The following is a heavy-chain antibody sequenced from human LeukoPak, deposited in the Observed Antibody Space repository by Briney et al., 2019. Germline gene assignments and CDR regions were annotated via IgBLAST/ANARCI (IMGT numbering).Heavy chain of an antibody. J-gene: IGHJ5*02. V-gene: IGHV3-23*01. Sequence: GSLRLSCAASGFTFSSYAMSWVRQAPGKGLEWVSAISGSGGSTYYADSVKGRFTISRDNSKNTLYLQMNSLRAEATAVYYCAMAYDFWSGSLTWGQGTLVTVSS. CDR1: GFTFSSYA. CDR2: ISGSGGST. CDR3: AMAYDFWSGSLT. D-gene: IGHD3-3*01.